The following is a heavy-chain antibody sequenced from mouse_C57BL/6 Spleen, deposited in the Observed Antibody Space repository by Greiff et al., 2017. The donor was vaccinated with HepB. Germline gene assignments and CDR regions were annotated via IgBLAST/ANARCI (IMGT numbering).Heavy chain of an antibody. Sequence: EVQLEESGPGLAKPSQTLSLTCSVSGYSITSDYWNWIRTFPGNKLEYMGYISYSGSTYYTPSLKSRISITRDTSKNQYHLQLNSVNTENTATYYCARLIYDGYLYAMDYWGQGTSVTVSS. CDR2: ISYSGST. CDR1: GYSITSDY. V-gene: IGHV3-8*01. J-gene: IGHJ4*01. D-gene: IGHD2-3*01. CDR3: ARLIYDGYLYAMDY.